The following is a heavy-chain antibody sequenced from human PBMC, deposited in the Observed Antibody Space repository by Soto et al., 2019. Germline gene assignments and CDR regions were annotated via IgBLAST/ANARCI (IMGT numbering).Heavy chain of an antibody. CDR1: GFTFSDSY. Sequence: QVQLVESGGGLVKLGGSLRLSCVTSGFTFSDSYMSWVRQAPGKGLEWVSYISPSGDAVFYADSVKGRFTISRDNAKLSLYLQMNSLRAEDTAVYYCARRQWFAYDSWGQGTLVTVSS. CDR2: ISPSGDAV. D-gene: IGHD3-22*01. J-gene: IGHJ4*02. V-gene: IGHV3-11*01. CDR3: ARRQWFAYDS.